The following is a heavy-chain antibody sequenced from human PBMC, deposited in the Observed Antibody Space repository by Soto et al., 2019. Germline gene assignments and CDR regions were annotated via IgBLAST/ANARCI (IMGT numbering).Heavy chain of an antibody. D-gene: IGHD2-8*02. J-gene: IGHJ5*02. Sequence: SETLSLTSTVSGGSISSYYWSWIRQPPGKGLEWIGYIYYSGSTNYNPSLKSRVTISVDTSKNQFSLKLSSVTAVDTAVYYCARGPTGWFDPWGQGTLVTVSS. CDR3: ARGPTGWFDP. CDR1: GGSISSYY. CDR2: IYYSGST. V-gene: IGHV4-59*01.